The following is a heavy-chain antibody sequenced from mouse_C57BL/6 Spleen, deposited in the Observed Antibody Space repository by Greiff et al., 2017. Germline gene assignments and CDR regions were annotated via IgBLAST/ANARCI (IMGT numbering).Heavy chain of an antibody. CDR3: ERYRNRGVDYLYY. D-gene: IGHD1-1*01. Sequence: QVQLQQPGAELVKPGASVKMSCKASGYTFTSYWITWVMQRPGPGLEWIGDIYPGSGSTNYNEKFKSKATLTVDPSSSTAYMQLSSLTSEDSAVYYCERYRNRGVDYLYYRGQSTTLTAST. CDR1: GYTFTSYW. V-gene: IGHV1-55*01. CDR2: IYPGSGST. J-gene: IGHJ2*01.